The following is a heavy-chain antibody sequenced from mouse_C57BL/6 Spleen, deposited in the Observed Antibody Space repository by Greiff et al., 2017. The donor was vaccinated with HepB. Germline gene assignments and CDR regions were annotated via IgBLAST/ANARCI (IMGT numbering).Heavy chain of an antibody. Sequence: QVQLQQPGAELVRPGTSVKLSCKASGYTFTSYWMHWVKQRPGQGLEWIGVIDPSDSYTNYNQKFKGKATLTVDTSSSTAYMQLSSLTSEDSAVYDCTRAEDYAQMDYWGQGTSVTVSS. D-gene: IGHD2-4*01. CDR2: IDPSDSYT. V-gene: IGHV1-59*01. CDR3: TRAEDYAQMDY. CDR1: GYTFTSYW. J-gene: IGHJ4*01.